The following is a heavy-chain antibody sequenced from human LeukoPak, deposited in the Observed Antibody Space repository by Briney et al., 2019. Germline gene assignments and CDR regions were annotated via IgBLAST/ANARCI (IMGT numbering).Heavy chain of an antibody. CDR1: GFTVSSNY. V-gene: IGHV3-53*01. Sequence: PGGSLRLSCAASGFTVSSNYMSWVRQAPGKGLEWVSVIYSGGSTYYADSVKGRFTISRDNSKNTLYLQMNSLRAEDTAVYYCARDQGYSSGWPYYYYGMDVWGQGTTVTVSS. CDR2: IYSGGST. J-gene: IGHJ6*02. CDR3: ARDQGYSSGWPYYYYGMDV. D-gene: IGHD6-19*01.